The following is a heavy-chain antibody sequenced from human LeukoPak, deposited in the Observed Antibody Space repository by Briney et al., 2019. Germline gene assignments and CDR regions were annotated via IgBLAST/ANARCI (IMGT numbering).Heavy chain of an antibody. Sequence: GASVKVSCKASGYTLTSYGNSGGRQAPGQGLEWMGWINPYKGNTNYAQKLQGRVTMTTDTSTSTAYMDLRNLTSDDTTVYYFATGKITSSSGGRTNAFDMCGQGTMVTVSS. D-gene: IGHD6-6*01. CDR2: INPYKGNT. J-gene: IGHJ3*02. CDR3: ATGKITSSSGGRTNAFDM. V-gene: IGHV1-18*01. CDR1: GYTLTSYG.